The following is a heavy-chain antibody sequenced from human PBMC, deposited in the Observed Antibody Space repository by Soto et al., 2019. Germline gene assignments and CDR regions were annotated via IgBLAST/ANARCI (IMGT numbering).Heavy chain of an antibody. CDR2: IYPGDSDT. CDR3: AASIFYYGMDA. J-gene: IGHJ6*02. Sequence: XESLKISCKGVGYTFTNYWIGWVRQMPGKGPEWMGIIYPGDSDTKYNPSFQGQVTISADKSITTTYLQWSSLKASDTAIYYCAASIFYYGMDAWGQGTTVTVSS. V-gene: IGHV5-51*01. CDR1: GYTFTNYW.